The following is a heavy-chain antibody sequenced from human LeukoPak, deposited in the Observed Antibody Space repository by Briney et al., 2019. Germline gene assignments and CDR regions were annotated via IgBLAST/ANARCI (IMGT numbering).Heavy chain of an antibody. CDR1: GYTFTSYG. CDR2: ISAYNGNT. Sequence: GASVKVSCKASGYTFTSYGISWVRQAPGQGLEWMGWISAYNGNTNYAQKLQGRVTMTTDTSTSTAYMELRSLRSDDTAVYYCTRTATVVNAILFDFWGQGTLVTVSS. V-gene: IGHV1-18*01. J-gene: IGHJ4*02. D-gene: IGHD4-23*01. CDR3: TRTATVVNAILFDF.